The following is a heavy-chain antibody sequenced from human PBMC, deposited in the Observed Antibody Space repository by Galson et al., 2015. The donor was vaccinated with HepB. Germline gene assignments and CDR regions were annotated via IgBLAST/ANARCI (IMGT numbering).Heavy chain of an antibody. CDR3: ARRPSTVTPYWYFDL. V-gene: IGHV5-51*01. CDR1: GYSFTSYW. D-gene: IGHD4-17*01. Sequence: QSGAEVKKPGESLKISCKGSGYSFTSYWIGWVRQMPGKGLEWMGIIYPGDSDTRYSPSFQGQVTISADKSISTAYLQWSSLKASDTAMYYRARRPSTVTPYWYFDLWGRGTLVTVSS. J-gene: IGHJ2*01. CDR2: IYPGDSDT.